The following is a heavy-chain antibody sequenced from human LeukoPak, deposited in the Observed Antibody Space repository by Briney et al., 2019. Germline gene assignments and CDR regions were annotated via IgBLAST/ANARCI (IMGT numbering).Heavy chain of an antibody. CDR2: IYTSGST. J-gene: IGHJ5*02. CDR1: GGSISSSSYY. Sequence: SETLSLTCTVSGGSISSSSYYWSWIRQPAGKGLEWIGRIYTSGSTNYNPSLKSRVTISVDTSKNQFSLKMSSVTAADTAVYYCARLHDSNGYHEGFDPWGQGILVTVSS. D-gene: IGHD3-22*01. V-gene: IGHV4-61*02. CDR3: ARLHDSNGYHEGFDP.